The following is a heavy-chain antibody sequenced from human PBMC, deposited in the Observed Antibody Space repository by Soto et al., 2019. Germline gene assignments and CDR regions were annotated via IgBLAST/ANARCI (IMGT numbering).Heavy chain of an antibody. V-gene: IGHV3-74*01. Sequence: GGSLRLSCAASGFTFSNYWMHWVRLPPGKGLLWVSRINIGGSATNYAGSVEGRFTVSRDDAKNTLDLQMNSLTVEDTAVYFCARDSRWLQHIFDYWGQGTLVTVSS. J-gene: IGHJ4*02. D-gene: IGHD2-2*01. CDR2: INIGGSAT. CDR1: GFTFSNYW. CDR3: ARDSRWLQHIFDY.